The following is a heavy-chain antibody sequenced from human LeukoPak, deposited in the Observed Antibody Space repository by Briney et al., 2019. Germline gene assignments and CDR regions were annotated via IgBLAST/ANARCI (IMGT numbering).Heavy chain of an antibody. D-gene: IGHD3-9*01. CDR1: GFSFSSYA. J-gene: IGHJ6*02. V-gene: IGHV3-23*01. Sequence: GGSLRLSRAASGFSFSSYAMSWVRLAPGKGLEWVSAISGSGGSTYYADSVKGRFTISRDNSKNTLYLQMNSLRAEDTAVYYCAKAIEDILTGYYDYYGMDVWGQGTTVTVSS. CDR3: AKAIEDILTGYYDYYGMDV. CDR2: ISGSGGST.